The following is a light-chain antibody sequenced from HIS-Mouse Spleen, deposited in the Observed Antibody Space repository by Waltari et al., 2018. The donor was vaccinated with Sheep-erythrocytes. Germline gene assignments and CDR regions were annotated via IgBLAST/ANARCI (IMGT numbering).Light chain of an antibody. CDR2: EGS. CDR3: CSYAGSSTYVV. Sequence: QSALTQPASVSGSPGQSITISCTGTRSDVGSYNFVSWYQQHPGKAPKLMIYEGSKRPSGVSNRFSGSKSGNTASLTISGLQAEDEADYYCCSYAGSSTYVVFGGGTKLTVL. CDR1: RSDVGSYNF. J-gene: IGLJ2*01. V-gene: IGLV2-23*01.